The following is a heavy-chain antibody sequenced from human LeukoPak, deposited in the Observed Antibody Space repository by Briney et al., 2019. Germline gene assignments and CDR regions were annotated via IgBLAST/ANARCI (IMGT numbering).Heavy chain of an antibody. Sequence: GGSLRLSCAVSGFTFSTYAMSWVRQAPGKGLEWVSGISGSGGTTYYADSVKGRFTISRDNSKNTLYLQMNSLRAEDTAVYYCAKSQSGWYSFDYWGQGTLVTVSS. CDR1: GFTFSTYA. CDR2: ISGSGGTT. V-gene: IGHV3-23*01. J-gene: IGHJ4*02. CDR3: AKSQSGWYSFDY. D-gene: IGHD6-19*01.